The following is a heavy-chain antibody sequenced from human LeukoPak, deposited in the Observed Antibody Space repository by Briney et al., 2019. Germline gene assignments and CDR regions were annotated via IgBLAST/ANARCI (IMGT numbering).Heavy chain of an antibody. CDR2: ISYDGSNK. D-gene: IGHD4-11*01. CDR1: GFTFSSYA. V-gene: IGHV3-30*01. CDR3: ARGLQYLRWFDP. Sequence: GGSLRLSCAASGFTFSSYAMHWVRQAPGKGLKWVAVISYDGSNKYYADSVKGRFTISRDNSKNTLYLQMNSLRAEDTAVYYCARGLQYLRWFDPWGQGTLVTVSS. J-gene: IGHJ5*02.